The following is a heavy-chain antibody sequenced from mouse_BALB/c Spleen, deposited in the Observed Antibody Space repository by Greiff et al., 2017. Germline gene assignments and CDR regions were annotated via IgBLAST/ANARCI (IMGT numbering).Heavy chain of an antibody. J-gene: IGHJ3*01. CDR3: ASRLYGNYVGFAY. V-gene: IGHV14-3*02. CDR1: GFNIKDTY. D-gene: IGHD2-1*01. Sequence: EVQLQESGAELVKPGASVKLSCTASGFNIKDTYMHWVKQRPEQGLEWIGRIDPANGNTKYDPKFQGTATITADTSSNTAYLQLSSLTSEDTAVYYCASRLYGNYVGFAYWGQGTLVTVSA. CDR2: IDPANGNT.